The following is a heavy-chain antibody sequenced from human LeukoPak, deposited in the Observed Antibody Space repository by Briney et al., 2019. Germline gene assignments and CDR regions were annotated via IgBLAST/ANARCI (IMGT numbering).Heavy chain of an antibody. V-gene: IGHV1-8*01. CDR2: MNPNSGNT. CDR1: GYTFSSYD. CDR3: ARDWGYFDY. D-gene: IGHD3-16*01. Sequence: GASVKVSCKASGYTFSSYDINWVRQATGQGLEWMGWMNPNSGNTGYAQKFQGRLNMTRNTSISTAYMELSSLRSDDTAVYYCARDWGYFDYWGQGTLVTVSS. J-gene: IGHJ4*02.